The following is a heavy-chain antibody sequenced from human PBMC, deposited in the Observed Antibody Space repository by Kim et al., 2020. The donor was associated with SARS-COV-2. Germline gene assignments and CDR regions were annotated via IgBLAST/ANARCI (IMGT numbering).Heavy chain of an antibody. J-gene: IGHJ3*02. CDR3: APFGGLFQPLFQDAFDI. D-gene: IGHD3-10*01. CDR2: ISSSSSTI. CDR1: GFTFSSYS. V-gene: IGHV3-48*02. Sequence: GGSLRLSCAASGFTFSSYSMNWVRQAPGKGLEWVSYISSSSSTIYYADSVKGRFTISRDNAKNSLYLQMNSLRDEDTAVYYCAPFGGLFQPLFQDAFDIWGQGTMVTVSS.